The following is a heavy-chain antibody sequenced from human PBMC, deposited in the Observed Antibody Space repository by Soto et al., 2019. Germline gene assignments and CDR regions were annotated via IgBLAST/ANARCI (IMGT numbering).Heavy chain of an antibody. CDR1: GGSISSGGYY. CDR2: IYYSGST. J-gene: IGHJ3*02. V-gene: IGHV4-31*03. D-gene: IGHD3-22*01. CDR3: ARHGWGYYDSSGYSVRGAFDI. Sequence: PSETLSLTCTVSGGSISSGGYYWSWIRQHPGKGLEWIGYIYYSGSTYYNPSLKSRVTISVDTSKNQFSLKLSSVTAADTAVYYCARHGWGYYDSSGYSVRGAFDIWGQGTMVTVSS.